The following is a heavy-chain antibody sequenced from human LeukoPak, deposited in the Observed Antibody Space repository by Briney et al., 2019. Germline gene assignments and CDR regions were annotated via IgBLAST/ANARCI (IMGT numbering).Heavy chain of an antibody. CDR3: ARVGLTMWRAFDI. J-gene: IGHJ3*02. V-gene: IGHV1-2*02. CDR1: GYTFTGYY. Sequence: ASVKVSCKASGYTFTGYYMHWVRQAPGQGLEWMGWINPNSGGTNYAQKFQGRVTMTRDTSISTAYMEPSRLRSDDTAVYYCARVGLTMWRAFDIWGQGTMVTVSS. CDR2: INPNSGGT. D-gene: IGHD3-10*02.